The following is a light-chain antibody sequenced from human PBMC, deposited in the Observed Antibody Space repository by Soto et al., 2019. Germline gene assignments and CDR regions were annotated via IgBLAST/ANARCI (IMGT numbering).Light chain of an antibody. CDR3: NSFAPTAAGDTWV. V-gene: IGLV2-8*01. Sequence: QSALTQPPSASGSPGQSVTISCTGTNSDLGGFKFVSWYQHHPGKAPKLIIYDFTKRPSGVPERFSGSRSANTASLTVSGLQADDEADYYCNSFAPTAAGDTWVFGGGTKVTVL. CDR1: NSDLGGFKF. J-gene: IGLJ3*02. CDR2: DFT.